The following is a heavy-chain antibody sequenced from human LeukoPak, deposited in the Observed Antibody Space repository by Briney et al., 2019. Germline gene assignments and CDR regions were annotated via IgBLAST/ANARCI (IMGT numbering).Heavy chain of an antibody. D-gene: IGHD3-22*01. CDR3: AKDRMIVVVITTFDY. CDR1: GFTFTTYW. J-gene: IGHJ4*02. CDR2: IKTDGSEK. Sequence: GGSLRLSCAASGFTFTTYWMSWVRQAPGKGLEWVANIKTDGSEKYYVDSVKGRFTISRDNSKNTLYLQMNSLRAEDTAVYYCAKDRMIVVVITTFDYWGQGTLVTVSS. V-gene: IGHV3-7*03.